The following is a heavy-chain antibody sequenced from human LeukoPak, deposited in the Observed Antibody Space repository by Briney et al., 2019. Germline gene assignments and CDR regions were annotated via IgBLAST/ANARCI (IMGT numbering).Heavy chain of an antibody. CDR1: GSTFSGYA. CDR2: ISSSGSTI. CDR3: ARTDYDILTGYHYWYFDL. Sequence: PGGSQRLSCAAPGSTFSGYAMSWIRQAPGKGLEWVSYISSSGSTIYYADSVKGRFTISRDNAKNSLYLQMNSLRAEDTAVYYCARTDYDILTGYHYWYFDLWGRGTLVTVSS. J-gene: IGHJ2*01. V-gene: IGHV3-11*01. D-gene: IGHD3-9*01.